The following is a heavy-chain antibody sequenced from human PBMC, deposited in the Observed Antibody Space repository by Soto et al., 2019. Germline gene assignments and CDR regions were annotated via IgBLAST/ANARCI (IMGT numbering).Heavy chain of an antibody. CDR3: ARGVNVGRGPIIIVYYFDY. V-gene: IGHV4-4*02. J-gene: IGHJ4*02. CDR2: IYHTGGT. Sequence: ETLSVTCAVSGGSISSDYWWIWVRQAPGKGLEWIGEIYHTGGTNSNPSLESRVTISVDKSKNQFSLKLNSLTAADTAVYYCARGVNVGRGPIIIVYYFDYWGQGTLVTVSS. D-gene: IGHD2-21*01. CDR1: GGSISSDYW.